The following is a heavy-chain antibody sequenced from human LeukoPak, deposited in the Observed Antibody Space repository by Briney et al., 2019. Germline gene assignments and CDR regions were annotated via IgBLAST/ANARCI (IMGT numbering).Heavy chain of an antibody. CDR1: GYTFTGYY. CDR2: INPNSGGT. CDR3: ARVQRESVRLLWFGELFSDAFDI. V-gene: IGHV1-2*02. J-gene: IGHJ3*02. D-gene: IGHD3-10*01. Sequence: ASVKVSCKASGYTFTGYYMHWVRQAPGQGLEWIGWINPNSGGTNYAQKFQGRVTMTRDTSISTAYMELSRLRSDDTAVYYCARVQRESVRLLWFGELFSDAFDIWGQGTMVTVSS.